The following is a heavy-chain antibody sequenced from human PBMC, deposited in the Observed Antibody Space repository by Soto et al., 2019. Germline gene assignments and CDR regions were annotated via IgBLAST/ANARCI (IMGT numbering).Heavy chain of an antibody. CDR2: IIPIFGTA. D-gene: IGHD3-22*01. CDR3: ARWSRDSSGYLFPFGDAFDI. V-gene: IGHV1-69*13. Sequence: SVKVSCKASGGTFSSYAISWVRQAPGQGLEWMGGIIPIFGTANYAQKFQGRVTITADESTSTAYMELSSLRSEDTAVYYCARWSRDSSGYLFPFGDAFDIWGQGTMVTVS. J-gene: IGHJ3*02. CDR1: GGTFSSYA.